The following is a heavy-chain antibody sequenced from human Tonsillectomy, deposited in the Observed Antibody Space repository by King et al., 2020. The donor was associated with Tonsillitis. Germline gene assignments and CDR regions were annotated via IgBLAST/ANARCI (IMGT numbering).Heavy chain of an antibody. V-gene: IGHV4-34*01. CDR1: GGSFSAYY. CDR3: ASGDFDV. CDR2: INHSGGT. J-gene: IGHJ3*01. Sequence: VQLQQWGAGLLKPSETLSLTCAVYGGSFSAYYWNWIRQSPGKGLEWIGAINHSGGTTYNPSLKSRATISIDTSKDQFSLRLSSVTAADTAAYYCASGDFDVWGQGTMVTVSS.